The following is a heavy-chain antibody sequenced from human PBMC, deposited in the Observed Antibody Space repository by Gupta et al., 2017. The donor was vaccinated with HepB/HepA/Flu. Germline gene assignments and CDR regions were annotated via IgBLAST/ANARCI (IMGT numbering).Heavy chain of an antibody. CDR1: GFTVRSYA. V-gene: IGHV3-30-3*01. CDR3: AGGASGSYYAYFDY. D-gene: IGHD1-26*01. Sequence: QVQVVESGGGVVQPGRSVRLSWAAPGFTVRSYAMHWVRQAPGKGLEWLAFISYDGSNKYYADSVKGRFPISRDNSKNTLYLQMNRLGAEDTAVYYCAGGASGSYYAYFDYWCQGTLVTVSS. J-gene: IGHJ4*02. CDR2: ISYDGSNK.